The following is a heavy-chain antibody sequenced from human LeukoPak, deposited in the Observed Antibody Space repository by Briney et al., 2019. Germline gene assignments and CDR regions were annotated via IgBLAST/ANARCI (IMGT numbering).Heavy chain of an antibody. Sequence: GGSLRLSCAASGFTYSNYWMSWVRQGPGKGLEFMANIKEAGSEKYYVDSVKGRFTISRDNDKNSVHLQMNNLRAEDTAVYYCASLVGVYNPELGMDVWGQGTTVTLSS. D-gene: IGHD2-8*01. V-gene: IGHV3-7*01. J-gene: IGHJ6*02. CDR2: IKEAGSEK. CDR1: GFTYSNYW. CDR3: ASLVGVYNPELGMDV.